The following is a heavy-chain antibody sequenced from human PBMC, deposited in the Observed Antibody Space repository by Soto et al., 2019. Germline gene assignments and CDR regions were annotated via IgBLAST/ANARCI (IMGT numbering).Heavy chain of an antibody. CDR1: GFTFSDYY. CDR2: ISSSSSYT. CDR3: ARDNPATYYDFWSGYYSYWYFDL. D-gene: IGHD3-3*01. J-gene: IGHJ2*01. V-gene: IGHV3-11*06. Sequence: QVQLVESGGGLVKPGGSLRLSCAASGFTFSDYYMSWIRQAPGKGLEWVSYISSSSSYTNYADSVKGRFTISRDNAKNSLYLQMNSRRAEDTAVYYCARDNPATYYDFWSGYYSYWYFDLWGRGTLVTVSS.